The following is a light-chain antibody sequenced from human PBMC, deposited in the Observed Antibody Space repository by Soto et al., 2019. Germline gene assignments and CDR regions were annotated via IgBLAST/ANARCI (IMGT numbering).Light chain of an antibody. Sequence: EIVMTQSPATLSVSPGERATLSCRASQSVGSSLAWYQQEPGQAPRLLIYGASTRATGIPARFSGSGSGTEFTLSISSLQSEDFAVYYCQQYNNWPLTFGGGTKVDI. V-gene: IGKV3-15*01. CDR3: QQYNNWPLT. J-gene: IGKJ4*01. CDR2: GAS. CDR1: QSVGSS.